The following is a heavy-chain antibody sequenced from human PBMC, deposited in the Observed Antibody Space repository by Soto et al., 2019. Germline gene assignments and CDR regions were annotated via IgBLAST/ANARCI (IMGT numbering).Heavy chain of an antibody. CDR1: GFTFSSYW. J-gene: IGHJ4*02. Sequence: EVQLVESGGGLAQPGGSLRLSCAASGFTFSSYWMHWVRQAPGKGVVWVSLINRDGSNTKYADSVKGRFTISRDNAKNTLYLQMNRLRAEDTAVYYSARDLTGPSDYWGQGTLVTVSS. CDR2: INRDGSNT. V-gene: IGHV3-74*03. D-gene: IGHD7-27*01. CDR3: ARDLTGPSDY.